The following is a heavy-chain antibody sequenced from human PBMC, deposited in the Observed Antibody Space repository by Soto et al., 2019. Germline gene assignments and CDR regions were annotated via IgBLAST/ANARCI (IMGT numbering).Heavy chain of an antibody. D-gene: IGHD6-19*01. V-gene: IGHV4-59*01. J-gene: IGHJ5*02. CDR2: IYYSGST. CDR3: ARAPVAVAGIYWFDP. CDR1: GGSISSYY. Sequence: SETLSLTCTVSGGSISSYYWSWIRQPPGKGLEWIGYIYYSGSTNYNPSLKSRVTISVDTSKNQFSLKLSSVTAADTAVYYCARAPVAVAGIYWFDPWGQGTLVTVSS.